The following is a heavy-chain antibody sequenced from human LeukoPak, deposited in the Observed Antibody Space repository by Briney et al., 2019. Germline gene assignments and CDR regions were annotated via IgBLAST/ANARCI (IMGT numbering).Heavy chain of an antibody. CDR1: GGSISSSSYY. CDR2: IYYSGST. Sequence: SETLSLTCTVSGGSISSSSYYWGWIRQPPGKGLEWIGSIYYSGSTYYNPSLKSRVTISVDTSNNQFSLKLSSVTAADTAVYYCARQPIAATVYFDYWGQGTLVTVSS. D-gene: IGHD2-15*01. J-gene: IGHJ4*02. V-gene: IGHV4-39*01. CDR3: ARQPIAATVYFDY.